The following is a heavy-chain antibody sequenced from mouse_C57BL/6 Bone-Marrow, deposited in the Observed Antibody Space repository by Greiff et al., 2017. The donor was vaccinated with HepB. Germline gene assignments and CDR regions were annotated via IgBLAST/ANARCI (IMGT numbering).Heavy chain of an antibody. Sequence: VQLQQSGPVLVKPGASVKMSCKASGYTFTDYYMNWVKQSHGKSLEWIGVINPYNGGTSYNQKFKGKATLTVDKSSSTAYMELNSLTSEDSAVYYGARPPDGDWYFDVWGTGTTVTVSS. J-gene: IGHJ1*03. CDR3: ARPPDGDWYFDV. CDR2: INPYNGGT. D-gene: IGHD2-3*01. CDR1: GYTFTDYY. V-gene: IGHV1-19*01.